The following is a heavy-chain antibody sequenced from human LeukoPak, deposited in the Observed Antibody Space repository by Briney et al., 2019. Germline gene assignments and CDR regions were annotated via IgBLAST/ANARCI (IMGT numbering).Heavy chain of an antibody. CDR1: GLTVSSNY. CDR3: ARASPDYYDSSGYPPGLYYFDY. CDR2: IYSGGST. V-gene: IGHV3-66*01. J-gene: IGHJ4*02. Sequence: GGSLRLSCAASGLTVSSNYMSWVRQAPGKGLEWVSVIYSGGSTYYADSVKGRFTISRDNSKNTLYLQMNSLRAEDTAVYYCARASPDYYDSSGYPPGLYYFDYWGQGTLVTVSS. D-gene: IGHD3-22*01.